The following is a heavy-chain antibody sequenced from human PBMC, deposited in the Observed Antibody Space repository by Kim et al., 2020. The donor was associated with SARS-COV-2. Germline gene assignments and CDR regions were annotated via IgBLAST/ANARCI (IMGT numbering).Heavy chain of an antibody. CDR2: TIPMFGTA. D-gene: IGHD3-16*01. V-gene: IGHV1-69*13. CDR3: ARDPAFVMSTDYFFDL. J-gene: IGHJ5*02. Sequence: SVKVSCKASGGSFSSYSFSWVRQAPGLGLEWMGATIPMFGTAKYEQKFQGTVTITADEATNTVFLELSSLTSDDTAVYYCARDPAFVMSTDYFFDLWGQGTLVIVSS. CDR1: GGSFSSYS.